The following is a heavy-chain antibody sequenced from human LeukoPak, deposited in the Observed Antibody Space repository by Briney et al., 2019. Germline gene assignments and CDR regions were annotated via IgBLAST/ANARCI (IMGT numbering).Heavy chain of an antibody. CDR1: GFTFSSYS. V-gene: IGHV3-21*01. Sequence: GGSLRLSCAASGFTFSSYSMNWVRQAPGKGLEWVSSISSSSSYIYYADSVKGRFTISRDNAKNSLYLQMNSLRAEDTAVYYCARDKEIAVAGTPSTVFDIWGQGTMVTVSS. CDR3: ARDKEIAVAGTPSTVFDI. J-gene: IGHJ3*02. CDR2: ISSSSSYI. D-gene: IGHD6-19*01.